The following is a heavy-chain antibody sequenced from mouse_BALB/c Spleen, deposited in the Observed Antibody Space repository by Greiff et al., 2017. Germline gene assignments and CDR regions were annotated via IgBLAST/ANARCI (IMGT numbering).Heavy chain of an antibody. CDR2: ISSGSSTI. CDR1: GFTFSSFG. J-gene: IGHJ2*01. Sequence: EVKLVESGGGLVQPGGSRKLSCAASGFTFSSFGMHWVRQAPEKGLEWVAYISSGSSTIYYADTVKGRFTISRDNPKNTLFLQMTSLRSEDTAMYYCARGYYGNYGDYWGQGTTLTVSS. D-gene: IGHD2-1*01. V-gene: IGHV5-17*02. CDR3: ARGYYGNYGDY.